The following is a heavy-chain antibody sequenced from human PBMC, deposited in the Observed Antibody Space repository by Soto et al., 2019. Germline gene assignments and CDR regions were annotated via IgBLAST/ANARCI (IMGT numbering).Heavy chain of an antibody. V-gene: IGHV3-30*18. CDR1: GFPFSTYG. D-gene: IGHD3-10*01. CDR3: VKKDITMVREVVISAPVYPYGNHGLDF. CDR2: ISYDGSHK. J-gene: IGHJ6*02. Sequence: QVQLVESGGGVVQPGRSLRLSCSASGFPFSTYGMHWVRQAPGKGLEWVAVISYDGSHKYYADSVKGRFTISRDNSKNMVYLEINALRTEETARYYCVKKDITMVREVVISAPVYPYGNHGLDFWGRETTVTVS.